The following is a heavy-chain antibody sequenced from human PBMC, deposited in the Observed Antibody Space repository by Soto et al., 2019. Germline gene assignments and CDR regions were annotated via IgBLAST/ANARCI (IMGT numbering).Heavy chain of an antibody. CDR1: GYTFTSYG. Sequence: AAVKASCKASGYTFTSYGISWVRQAPGQGLEWMGWTSAYNGNTNYAQKLQGRVTMTTDTSTSTAYMELRSLRSDDTAVYYCARESMSSSSYYYYVMDVWGQGTTVIVSS. V-gene: IGHV1-18*04. CDR2: TSAYNGNT. D-gene: IGHD6-6*01. J-gene: IGHJ6*02. CDR3: ARESMSSSSYYYYVMDV.